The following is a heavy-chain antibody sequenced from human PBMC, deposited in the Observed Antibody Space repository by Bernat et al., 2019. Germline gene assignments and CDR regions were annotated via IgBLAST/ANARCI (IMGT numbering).Heavy chain of an antibody. CDR1: GFALSSNG. CDR3: ARGYCSGGSCYSLDV. J-gene: IGHJ6*03. D-gene: IGHD2-15*01. V-gene: IGHV3-33*01. CDR2: IWYDGSNK. Sequence: QVLLVESGGGVVQPGRSLRLSCAASGFALSSNGMHWVRQAPGKGLEWLAVIWYDGSNKYYADSVKGRFTISRDNSKNTLYLQMNSLRAEDTAVYYCARGYCSGGSCYSLDVWGKGTTVTVSS.